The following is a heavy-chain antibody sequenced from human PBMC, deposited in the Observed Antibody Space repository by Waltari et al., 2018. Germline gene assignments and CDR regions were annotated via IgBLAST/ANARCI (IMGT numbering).Heavy chain of an antibody. Sequence: QVQLQESGPGLVKPSQTLSLTCTVSGGSISSGDYYWSWIRQPPGKGLEWIGYIYYSGSTYYNPSLKSRVTISVDTSKNQFSLKLSSVTAADTAVYYCARERGADYGDYDWRPWEAFDIWGQGTMVTVSS. CDR2: IYYSGST. J-gene: IGHJ3*02. CDR1: GGSISSGDYY. D-gene: IGHD4-17*01. V-gene: IGHV4-30-4*08. CDR3: ARERGADYGDYDWRPWEAFDI.